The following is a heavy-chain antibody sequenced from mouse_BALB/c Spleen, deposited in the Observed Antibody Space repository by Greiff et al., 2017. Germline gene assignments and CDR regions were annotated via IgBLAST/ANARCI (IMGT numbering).Heavy chain of an antibody. CDR1: GYTFTSYY. D-gene: IGHD2-10*01. Sequence: QVQLQESGAELVKPGASVTLSCKASGYTFTSYYMYWVKQRPGQGLEWIGEINPSNGGTNFNEKFKSKATLTVDKSSSTAYMQLSSLTSEDSAVYYCTRGAYYGKLTGDYWGQGTSVTVSS. CDR2: INPSNGGT. CDR3: TRGAYYGKLTGDY. V-gene: IGHV1S81*02. J-gene: IGHJ4*01.